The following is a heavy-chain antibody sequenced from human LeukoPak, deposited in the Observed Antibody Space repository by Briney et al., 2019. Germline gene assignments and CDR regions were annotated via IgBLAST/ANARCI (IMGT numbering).Heavy chain of an antibody. D-gene: IGHD3-3*01. V-gene: IGHV4-59*04. CDR2: IYYSGST. CDR3: ANYDFWSGWYYFDY. Sequence: SETLSLTCTVSGGSISSYYWSWIRQPPGKGLEWIGYIYYSGSTYYNPSLKSRVTISVDTSKNQFSLKLSSVTAADTAVYYCANYDFWSGWYYFDYWGQGTLVTVSS. J-gene: IGHJ4*02. CDR1: GGSISSYY.